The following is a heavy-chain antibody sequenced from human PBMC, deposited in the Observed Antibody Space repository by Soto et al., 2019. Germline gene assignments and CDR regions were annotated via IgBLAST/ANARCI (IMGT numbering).Heavy chain of an antibody. CDR1: GDSISIGDYY. Sequence: QVQLQESGPGLVKPSQTLSLTCSVSGDSISIGDYYWSWIRQPPGKGLEWIGFIYSNGNTYHNPSLKSGVAISIDTSKNQFSLKLESVTAADTAAYYCARGLSKSYGDLFDYWGQGTLVTVSS. V-gene: IGHV4-30-4*01. CDR2: IYSNGNT. J-gene: IGHJ4*02. CDR3: ARGLSKSYGDLFDY. D-gene: IGHD4-17*01.